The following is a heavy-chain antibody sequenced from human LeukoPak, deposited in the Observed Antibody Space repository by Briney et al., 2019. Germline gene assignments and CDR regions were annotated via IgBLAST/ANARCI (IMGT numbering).Heavy chain of an antibody. CDR1: GGTFSSYA. CDR3: ARDLWASGSYFDY. V-gene: IGHV1-69*05. D-gene: IGHD1-26*01. CDR2: IIPIFGTA. J-gene: IGHJ4*02. Sequence: ASVKVSCKASGGTFSSYAISWVRQAPGQGLEWMGGIIPIFGTASYAQKFQGRVTITTDESTSTAYMELSSLRSEDTAVYYCARDLWASGSYFDYWGQGTLVTVSS.